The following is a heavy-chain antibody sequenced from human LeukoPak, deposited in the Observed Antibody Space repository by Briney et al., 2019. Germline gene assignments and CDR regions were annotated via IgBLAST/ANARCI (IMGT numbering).Heavy chain of an antibody. CDR2: ISDDGLP. CDR1: GGSIDSNY. J-gene: IGHJ5*02. Sequence: KASETLSLTCTVSGGSIDSNYWSWIRQPPGKTLEWIVYISDDGLPNYNPSLSSRVAISIDRSKNQFSLSLISMTPADSAVYFCVRRRTIHDLWGKGTLVTVSS. D-gene: IGHD4/OR15-4a*01. CDR3: VRRRTIHDL. V-gene: IGHV4-59*01.